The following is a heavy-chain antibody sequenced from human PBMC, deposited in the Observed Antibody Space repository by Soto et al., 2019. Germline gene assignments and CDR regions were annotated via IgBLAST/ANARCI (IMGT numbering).Heavy chain of an antibody. CDR3: ARGAYHAYYTDV. CDR1: GFTFSNYW. V-gene: IGHV3-74*01. J-gene: IGHJ6*03. Sequence: EVQLVESGGGLVQPGGSLRLSCAASGFTFSNYWMHWVRQGPGKGLVWVSRIKFDGSTTTYADSVKGRFTISRDNAENTVYLQMSSLGAEDTAVYYCARGAYHAYYTDVWGKGTPVSVSS. D-gene: IGHD3-16*01. CDR2: IKFDGSTT.